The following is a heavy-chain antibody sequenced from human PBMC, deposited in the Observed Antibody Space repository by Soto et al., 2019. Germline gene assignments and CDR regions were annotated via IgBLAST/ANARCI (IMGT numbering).Heavy chain of an antibody. CDR3: AKDDAGLPDF. J-gene: IGHJ4*02. D-gene: IGHD6-13*01. V-gene: IGHV1-2*04. CDR2: FKHKXGDE. Sequence: XSVKVSCKASGFTFTGYYMHWVRQAPGQGIEWIGXFKHKXGDENYEQKFXXCVTITRXXSITPAYMELSGLKSDDKAVYFCAKDDAGLPDFWGKGTLVTV. CDR1: GFTFTGYY.